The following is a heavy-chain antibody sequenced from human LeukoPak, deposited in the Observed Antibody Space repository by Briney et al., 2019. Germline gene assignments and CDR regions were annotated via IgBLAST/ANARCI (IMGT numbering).Heavy chain of an antibody. J-gene: IGHJ1*01. CDR3: ARVPLHDDSRHYYPH. V-gene: IGHV1-3*04. CDR2: INTGNGNT. Sequence: ASAKVSCKTSGYTFTNYGMHWVRQAPRQSPEWMGRINTGNGNTKSSQKFQDRVTLTRDTSASTGYMELNSLSSEDTAVYYCARVPLHDDSRHYYPHWGQGTPVTVSS. CDR1: GYTFTNYG. D-gene: IGHD3-22*01.